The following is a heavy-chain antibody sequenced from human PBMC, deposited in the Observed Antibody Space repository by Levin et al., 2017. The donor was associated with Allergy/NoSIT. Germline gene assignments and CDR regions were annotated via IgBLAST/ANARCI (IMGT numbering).Heavy chain of an antibody. Sequence: SETLSLTCTVSGGSISSSSYYWGWIRQPPGKGLEWIGSIYYSGSTYYNPSLKSRVTISVDTSKNQFSLKLSSVTAADTAVYYCARDLSTSYDYWGQGTLVTVSS. CDR2: IYYSGST. CDR1: GGSISSSSYY. CDR3: ARDLSTSYDY. D-gene: IGHD2-2*01. J-gene: IGHJ4*02. V-gene: IGHV4-39*07.